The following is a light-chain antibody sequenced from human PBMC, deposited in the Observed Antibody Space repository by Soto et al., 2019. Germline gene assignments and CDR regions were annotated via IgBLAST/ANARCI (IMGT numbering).Light chain of an antibody. J-gene: IGKJ4*01. CDR2: GAS. CDR3: QQYNDWPLT. Sequence: EIVMTQSPAILSVSPGERATLSCWASQSVSSNLAWYQQKPGQAPSLLIYGASTRATGIPARFSGSGSGTDFTLTISSLQSEDFAVYYCQQYNDWPLTFGGGTKAEI. CDR1: QSVSSN. V-gene: IGKV3-15*01.